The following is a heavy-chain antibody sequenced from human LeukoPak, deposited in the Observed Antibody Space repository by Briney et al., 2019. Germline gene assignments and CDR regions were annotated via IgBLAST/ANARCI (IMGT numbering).Heavy chain of an antibody. CDR3: VRGKSTGTIDY. D-gene: IGHD2-2*01. J-gene: IGHJ4*02. CDR1: GDFISSGDHY. V-gene: IGHV4-30-4*01. CDR2: IFHSGST. Sequence: PSETLSLTCTVSGDFISSGDHYWNWIRQAPGKGLEWIGYIFHSGSTYYNPSLRSRLTVSLYTSKNQFSLKLTSVTAADSAVYYCVRGKSTGTIDYWGQGTLVTVSS.